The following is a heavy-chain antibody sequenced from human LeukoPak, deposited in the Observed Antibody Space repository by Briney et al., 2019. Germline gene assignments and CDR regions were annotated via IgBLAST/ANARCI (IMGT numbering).Heavy chain of an antibody. V-gene: IGHV3-7*01. J-gene: IGHJ4*02. Sequence: TGGSLRLSCAASGFTFSSYWMSWVRQAPGKGLEWVANIKQDGSEKYYVDSVKGRFTISRDNAKNSLYLQMNSLRAEDTAVYYCARFQVGSSHYFDYWGQGTLVTVSS. CDR3: ARFQVGSSHYFDY. CDR1: GFTFSSYW. CDR2: IKQDGSEK. D-gene: IGHD1-26*01.